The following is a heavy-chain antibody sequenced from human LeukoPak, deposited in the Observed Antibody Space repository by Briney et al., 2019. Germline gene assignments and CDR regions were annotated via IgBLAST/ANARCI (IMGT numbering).Heavy chain of an antibody. D-gene: IGHD3-10*01. V-gene: IGHV4-34*01. CDR1: VGSFSGYY. CDR2: INHSGST. CDR3: ARGYYGSGSHCCHMDV. Sequence: SETLSLTCAVYVGSFSGYYWSWIRQPPGKGLEWIGEINHSGSTNYNSSLKSRVTISVDTSKDQFSLKLTSVTAADTAVYYCARGYYGSGSHCCHMDVWGKGTTITVS. J-gene: IGHJ6*03.